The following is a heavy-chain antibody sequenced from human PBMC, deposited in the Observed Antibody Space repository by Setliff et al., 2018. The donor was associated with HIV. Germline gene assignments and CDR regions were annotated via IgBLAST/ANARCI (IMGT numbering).Heavy chain of an antibody. CDR2: ISAYNGNT. CDR1: GYTFSSFG. J-gene: IGHJ6*03. Sequence: GASVKVSCKASGYTFSSFGISWVRQAPGQGLEWMGWISAYNGNTKSAQNLQGGVTMTTDTSTSTAHMELRSLRSDDTAVYYCARDREYMDVWGKGTTVTVSS. V-gene: IGHV1-18*01. CDR3: ARDREYMDV.